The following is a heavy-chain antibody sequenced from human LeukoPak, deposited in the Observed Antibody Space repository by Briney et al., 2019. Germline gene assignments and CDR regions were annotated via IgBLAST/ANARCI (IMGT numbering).Heavy chain of an antibody. D-gene: IGHD1-14*01. CDR3: ARVGRDASITSHDAFDI. J-gene: IGHJ3*02. CDR2: IYYSGST. V-gene: IGHV4-39*07. Sequence: PSETLSLTCTVSGGSISSSSYYWGWIRQPPGKGLEWIGSIYYSGSTYYNPSLKSRVTISVDTSKNQFSLKLSSVTAADTAVYYCARVGRDASITSHDAFDIWGQGTMVTVSS. CDR1: GGSISSSSYY.